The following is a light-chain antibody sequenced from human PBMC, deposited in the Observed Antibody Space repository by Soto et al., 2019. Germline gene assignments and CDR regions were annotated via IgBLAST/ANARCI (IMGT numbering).Light chain of an antibody. CDR1: QGIRND. J-gene: IGKJ4*01. Sequence: DIQMTQSPSSLSASVGDRVTITCRASQGIRNDLGWYQQKPGKAPKRLIYAVSSLESGVPSRFSGSGSGTEITTTISMLQPEDFANYYCLHHNRYPLTFGGGTKVEIK. CDR2: AVS. CDR3: LHHNRYPLT. V-gene: IGKV1-17*01.